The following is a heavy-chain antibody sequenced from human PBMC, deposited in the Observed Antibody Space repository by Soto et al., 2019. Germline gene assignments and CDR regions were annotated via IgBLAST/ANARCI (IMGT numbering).Heavy chain of an antibody. CDR1: GYTFTGYY. CDR2: INPNSGGT. Sequence: ASVKVSCKASGYTFTGYYMHWVRQAPGQGLEWMGWINPNSGGTNYAQKFQGWVTMTRDTSISTAYMELSRLRSDDTAVYYCARDKNSAADGTLDYWGQGTLVTVSS. D-gene: IGHD6-13*01. V-gene: IGHV1-2*04. CDR3: ARDKNSAADGTLDY. J-gene: IGHJ4*02.